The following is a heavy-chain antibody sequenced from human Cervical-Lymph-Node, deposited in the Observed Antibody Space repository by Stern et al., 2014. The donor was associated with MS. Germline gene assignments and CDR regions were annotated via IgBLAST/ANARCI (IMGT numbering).Heavy chain of an antibody. V-gene: IGHV3-9*01. CDR3: AKAIGPYDFWSGFNV. J-gene: IGHJ6*02. Sequence: EVHLVESGGALVQPGRSLRLSCAVSGFTFGDYAMHWVRQVPGKALEWVSGISYNSGSITYADSVKGRFTISRENAKNSLFLQMNSLRVEDTALYYCAKAIGPYDFWSGFNVWGQGTTVTVTS. D-gene: IGHD3-3*01. CDR1: GFTFGDYA. CDR2: ISYNSGSI.